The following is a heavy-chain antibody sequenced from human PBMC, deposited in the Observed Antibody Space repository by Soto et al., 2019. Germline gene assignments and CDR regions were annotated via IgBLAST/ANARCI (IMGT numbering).Heavy chain of an antibody. Sequence: QVQLVESGGGVVQPGRSLRLSCAASGFTFSSYGMHWVRQAPGKGLEWVAVISYDGSNKYYADSVKGRFTISRDNSKNTPYLQMNSLRAEDTAVYYCAKDASLYFDWLLPDYWGQGTLVTVSS. CDR3: AKDASLYFDWLLPDY. CDR1: GFTFSSYG. V-gene: IGHV3-30*18. CDR2: ISYDGSNK. J-gene: IGHJ4*02. D-gene: IGHD3-9*01.